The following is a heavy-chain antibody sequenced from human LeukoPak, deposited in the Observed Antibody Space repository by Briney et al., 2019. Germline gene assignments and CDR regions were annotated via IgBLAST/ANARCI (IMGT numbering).Heavy chain of an antibody. J-gene: IGHJ4*02. V-gene: IGHV3-30*04. Sequence: GGSLRLSCAASGFTFSSYAMHWVRQAPGKGLEWVAVISYDGSNKYYADSVKGRFTISRDNSKNTLYLQMNSLRAEDTAVYYCAKDPTYDSSGYFWYYFDYWGQGTLVTVSS. CDR2: ISYDGSNK. D-gene: IGHD3-22*01. CDR3: AKDPTYDSSGYFWYYFDY. CDR1: GFTFSSYA.